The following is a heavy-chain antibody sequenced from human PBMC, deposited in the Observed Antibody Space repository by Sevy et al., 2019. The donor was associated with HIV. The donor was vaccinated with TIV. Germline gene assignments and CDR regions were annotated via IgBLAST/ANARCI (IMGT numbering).Heavy chain of an antibody. CDR3: ATSRSGYFDSSGYYIY. Sequence: GESLKISCQGSGYSFTSHWIGWVRHMPGKGLEWGGIISPEDSETRYSPSFQGQVTFSADKSISTAYLQWSSLKASDTAMYYCATSRSGYFDSSGYYIYWGQGTLVTVSS. D-gene: IGHD3-22*01. CDR1: GYSFTSHW. V-gene: IGHV5-51*01. CDR2: ISPEDSET. J-gene: IGHJ4*02.